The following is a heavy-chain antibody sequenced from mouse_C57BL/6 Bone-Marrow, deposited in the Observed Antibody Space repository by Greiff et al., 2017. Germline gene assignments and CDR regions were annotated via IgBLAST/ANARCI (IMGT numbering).Heavy chain of an antibody. Sequence: EVKLVESGGGLVQPGGSLSLSCAASGFTFTDYYMSWVRQPPGKALEWLGFIRNKANGYTTEYSASVKGRFTISRDNSQSILYLQMNALRAEDSATYYCARWHSNYVFDYWGQGTTLTVSS. CDR3: ARWHSNYVFDY. CDR2: IRNKANGYTT. D-gene: IGHD2-5*01. V-gene: IGHV7-3*01. J-gene: IGHJ2*01. CDR1: GFTFTDYY.